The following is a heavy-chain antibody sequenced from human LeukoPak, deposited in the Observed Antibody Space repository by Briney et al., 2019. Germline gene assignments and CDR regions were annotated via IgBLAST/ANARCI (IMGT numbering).Heavy chain of an antibody. J-gene: IGHJ5*02. CDR2: INPNSGGT. CDR3: AQSYYYDSSGYQNP. CDR1: GYTFTGYY. D-gene: IGHD3-22*01. Sequence: ASVKVSCKASGYTFTGYYMHWVRQAPGQGLEWMGWINPNSGGTNYAQKFQGRVTMTRDTSISTAYMELSRLRSDDTAMYYCAQSYYYDSSGYQNPWGQGTLVTVSS. V-gene: IGHV1-2*02.